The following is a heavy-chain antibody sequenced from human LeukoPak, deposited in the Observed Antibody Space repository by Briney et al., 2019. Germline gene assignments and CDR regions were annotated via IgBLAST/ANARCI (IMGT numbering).Heavy chain of an antibody. D-gene: IGHD3-10*01. CDR2: ISSSSGII. J-gene: IGHJ4*02. CDR3: ARVLLRGVPGLDY. CDR1: GFTFSSYS. Sequence: SGGSLRLSCAASGFTFSSYSMNWVRQAPGKGLEWVSYISSSSGIIYADSVRGRFTISRDNAKNSLYLQMNSLRDEDTAVYYCARVLLRGVPGLDYWGQETLVTVSS. V-gene: IGHV3-48*02.